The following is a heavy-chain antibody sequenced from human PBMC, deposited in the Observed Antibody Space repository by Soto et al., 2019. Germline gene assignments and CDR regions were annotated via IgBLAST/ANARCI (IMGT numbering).Heavy chain of an antibody. D-gene: IGHD4-17*01. CDR3: AKGYGDDYGDYGEAFDI. J-gene: IGHJ3*02. CDR2: INSDGSTT. Sequence: PGGSLRLSCAASGFTFSNYWMHWVRQAPGKGLVWVSRINSDGSTTSHADSVKGRFTISRDNAKNTLYLQMNSLRAEDTALYYCAKGYGDDYGDYGEAFDIWGQGTMVTVSS. CDR1: GFTFSNYW. V-gene: IGHV3-74*01.